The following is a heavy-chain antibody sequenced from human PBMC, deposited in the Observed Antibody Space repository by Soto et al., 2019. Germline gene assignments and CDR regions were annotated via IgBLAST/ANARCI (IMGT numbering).Heavy chain of an antibody. J-gene: IGHJ4*02. V-gene: IGHV4-39*01. CDR1: GDSLRSSYHY. CDR3: VRVEMYAGECTPNFDX. Sequence: RSLACTGSGDSLRSSYHYWGWIRQLPGKGLEWIGSIYYTWNTYYNPSLKSRVSISVDMATNEISLRLRAESIADTAVYYCVRVEMYAGECTPNFDXWGQVALVTVSX. CDR2: IYYTWNT. D-gene: IGHD2-8*01.